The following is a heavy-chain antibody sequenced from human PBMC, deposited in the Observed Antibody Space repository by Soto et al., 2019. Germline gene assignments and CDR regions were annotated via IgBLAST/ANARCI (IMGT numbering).Heavy chain of an antibody. Sequence: QLQLQESGSGLVKPSQTLSLTCAVSGGSISSGGYSWSWIRQPPGKGLEWIGYIYHSGSTYYNPSLKSRVTIAVDSSKNQFSLKLSSVTAADTAVYYCARAFGYSANFDYWGQGTLVTVSS. J-gene: IGHJ4*02. CDR3: ARAFGYSANFDY. D-gene: IGHD5-18*01. CDR2: IYHSGST. V-gene: IGHV4-30-2*01. CDR1: GGSISSGGYS.